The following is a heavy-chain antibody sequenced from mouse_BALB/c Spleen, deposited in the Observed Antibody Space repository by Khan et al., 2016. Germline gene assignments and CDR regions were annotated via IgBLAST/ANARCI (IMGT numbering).Heavy chain of an antibody. CDR2: ILPGTDTT. Sequence: QVRLQQSGAELMKPGASVKISCKATGYTFNSCWIEWVKQRPGHGLEWIGDILPGTDTTDYNEKFKDRAAFTADTSSNTAYMPLSSLASEASAVYYCAREVLGSLFSSWGQGTLVTVSA. D-gene: IGHD3-1*01. CDR1: GYTFNSCW. CDR3: AREVLGSLFSS. V-gene: IGHV1-9*01. J-gene: IGHJ3*01.